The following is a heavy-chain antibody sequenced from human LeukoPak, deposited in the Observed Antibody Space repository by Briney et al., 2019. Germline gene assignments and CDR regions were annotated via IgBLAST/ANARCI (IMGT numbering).Heavy chain of an antibody. CDR3: AKDRVPRAQGYCSSTSCWDAFDI. V-gene: IGHV3-23*01. D-gene: IGHD2-2*01. J-gene: IGHJ3*02. CDR1: GFTFSSYA. Sequence: PGGSLRLSCAASGFTFSSYAMSWVRQAPGKGLEWVSAISGSGGSTYYADSVKGRFTISRDNSKNTLYLQMNSLRAEDTAVYYCAKDRVPRAQGYCSSTSCWDAFDIWGQGTMVTVSS. CDR2: ISGSGGST.